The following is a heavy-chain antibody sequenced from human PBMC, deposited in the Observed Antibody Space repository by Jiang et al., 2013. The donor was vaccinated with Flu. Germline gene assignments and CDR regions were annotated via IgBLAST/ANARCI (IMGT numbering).Heavy chain of an antibody. CDR2: INPDSGST. CDR1: GYTFTSYY. D-gene: IGHD2-21*02. CDR3: ARAPIAYCGGDCFSYYYGMDV. J-gene: IGHJ6*02. V-gene: IGHV1-46*01. Sequence: GAEVKKPGASVKVSCKTSGYTFTSYYMHWVRQAPGQGPQWIGRINPDSGSTTYAQRFQGRVTMTRDTSATTVYMELSSLRSEDTAVYYCARAPIAYCGGDCFSYYYGMDVWGQGTTVTVSS.